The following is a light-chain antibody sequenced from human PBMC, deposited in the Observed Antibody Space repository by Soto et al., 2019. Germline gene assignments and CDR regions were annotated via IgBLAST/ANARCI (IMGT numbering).Light chain of an antibody. J-gene: IGKJ1*01. CDR3: QQRSTWPVT. Sequence: EMVLTQSPGTLSLSPGERATLSCRASQSVSTYLGWYQQKPGQAPRLLIYDASTRATGISARFSGSGSGTDFTLTISSLEPEDFAVYYCQQRSTWPVTFGQGTKVEIK. V-gene: IGKV3-11*01. CDR1: QSVSTY. CDR2: DAS.